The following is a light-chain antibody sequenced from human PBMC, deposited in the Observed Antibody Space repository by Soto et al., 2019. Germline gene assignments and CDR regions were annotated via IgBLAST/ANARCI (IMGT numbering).Light chain of an antibody. V-gene: IGKV3-20*02. Sequence: EIVLTQSPGTLSLSPGERATLSCRASQSVSSSYLAWYQQKPGQAPRLLIYGASSLQSGVPSRFSGSGSGTDFTLTISSLQPEDFATYYCQQSYSTPRTLGQGTKVEIK. CDR3: QQSYSTPRT. J-gene: IGKJ1*01. CDR2: GAS. CDR1: QSVSSSY.